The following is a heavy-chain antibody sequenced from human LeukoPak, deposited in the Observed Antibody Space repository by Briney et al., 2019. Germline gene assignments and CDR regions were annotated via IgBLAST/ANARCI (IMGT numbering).Heavy chain of an antibody. J-gene: IGHJ4*02. Sequence: GGSLRLSCAASGFAFDDYTMHWVRQAPGKGLDWVSLISWNGASRYYADSVEGRFTISRDNSKNSLYLQMNSLRSEDSAFYYCAKGSIRGIIIPPVFDYWGQGTLVTVSS. D-gene: IGHD3-10*01. CDR3: AKGSIRGIIIPPVFDY. CDR1: GFAFDDYT. V-gene: IGHV3-43*01. CDR2: ISWNGASR.